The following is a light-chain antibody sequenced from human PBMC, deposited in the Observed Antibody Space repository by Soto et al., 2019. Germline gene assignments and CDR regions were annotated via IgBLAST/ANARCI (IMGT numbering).Light chain of an antibody. J-gene: IGKJ4*01. Sequence: DIQMTQSPSTLSASVGDRVTITCRASLSIDRWMAWYQQKPGQAPNVLISKAWNLESGVPSRFSGCGSGTDFTLTISSLQPDDFATYYCQQYFSYPLTFGGGTKVE. CDR1: LSIDRW. V-gene: IGKV1-5*03. CDR2: KAW. CDR3: QQYFSYPLT.